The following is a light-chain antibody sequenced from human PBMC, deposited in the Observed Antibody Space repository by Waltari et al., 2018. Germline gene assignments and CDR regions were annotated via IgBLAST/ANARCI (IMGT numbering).Light chain of an antibody. CDR1: QSVGSN. V-gene: IGKV3-15*01. Sequence: ELVMTQSPATLSVSPGERVTLSCRASQSVGSNFAWYQQRPGQAPRLLIYGASTRATGIPTRFSGSGSGTEFTLVISSLQSEDFAIYYCQQYNNWPPRYTFGQGTKLDIK. CDR3: QQYNNWPPRYT. CDR2: GAS. J-gene: IGKJ2*01.